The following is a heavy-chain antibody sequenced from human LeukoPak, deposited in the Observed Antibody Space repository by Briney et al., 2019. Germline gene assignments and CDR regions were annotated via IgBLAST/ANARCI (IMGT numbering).Heavy chain of an antibody. CDR1: GLTFSSYA. CDR3: GRTGYHSDSSGYQRAEYFQL. Sequence: PGGSLRLSCAASGLTFSSYAMNWVRQPPGKGLEWIGSIYYSGSTYYTPSLKSRVTISVDTSKDQFSLKLSSVTAADTAVYYCGRTGYHSDSSGYQRAEYFQLWGQGTLVTVSS. CDR2: IYYSGST. V-gene: IGHV4-39*01. J-gene: IGHJ1*01. D-gene: IGHD3-22*01.